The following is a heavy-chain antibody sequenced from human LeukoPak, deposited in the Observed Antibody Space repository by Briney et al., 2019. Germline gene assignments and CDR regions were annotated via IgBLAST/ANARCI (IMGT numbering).Heavy chain of an antibody. D-gene: IGHD3-10*01. J-gene: IGHJ4*02. CDR3: ARDRYYGSPWDY. Sequence: GGSLRLSCAASGFTFSSYAMSWVRQAPGKGLEWVSVISGSGGSTYYADSVKGRFTISRDNSKNTLYLQMNSLRTEDTAVYYCARDRYYGSPWDYWGQGTLVTVSS. CDR1: GFTFSSYA. V-gene: IGHV3-23*01. CDR2: ISGSGGST.